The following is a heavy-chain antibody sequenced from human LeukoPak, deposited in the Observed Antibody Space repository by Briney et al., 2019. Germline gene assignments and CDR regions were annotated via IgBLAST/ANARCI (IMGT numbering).Heavy chain of an antibody. CDR1: GGSISSGDYY. V-gene: IGHV4-30-4*08. J-gene: IGHJ6*03. D-gene: IGHD6-13*01. CDR3: ARSEQKIAAAVYYYMDV. CDR2: IYYSGST. Sequence: PSQTLSLTCTVSGGSISSGDYYWSWIRQPPGKGLEWIGYIYYSGSTYYNPSLKSRVTISVDTSKNQFSLKLSSVTASDTAVYYCARSEQKIAAAVYYYMDVWGKGTTVTVSS.